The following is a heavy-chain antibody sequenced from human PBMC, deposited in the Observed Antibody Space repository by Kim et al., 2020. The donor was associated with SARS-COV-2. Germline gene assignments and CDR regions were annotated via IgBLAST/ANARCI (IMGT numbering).Heavy chain of an antibody. CDR1: GFTFSSYW. Sequence: GGSLRLSCAASGFTFSSYWMHWVRQAPGKGLVWVSRINSDGSSTSYADSVKGRFTISRDNAKNTLYLQMNSLRAEDTAVYYCARVGDSSGYLDYFDYWGQGTLVTVSS. D-gene: IGHD3-22*01. CDR2: INSDGSST. CDR3: ARVGDSSGYLDYFDY. V-gene: IGHV3-74*01. J-gene: IGHJ4*02.